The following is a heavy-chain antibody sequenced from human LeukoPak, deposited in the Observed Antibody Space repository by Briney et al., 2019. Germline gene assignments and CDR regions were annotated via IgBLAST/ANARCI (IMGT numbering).Heavy chain of an antibody. V-gene: IGHV1-2*02. J-gene: IGHJ4*02. Sequence: GASVKVSCKASGYTFTGYYMHWVRQAPGQGLEWMGWINPNSGGTNYAQKFQGRVTMTRDTSISTAYMELSRLRSDDTAVYYCARAQAVTIFGVVARDRPIDYWGQGTLVTVSS. CDR3: ARAQAVTIFGVVARDRPIDY. CDR2: INPNSGGT. D-gene: IGHD3-3*01. CDR1: GYTFTGYY.